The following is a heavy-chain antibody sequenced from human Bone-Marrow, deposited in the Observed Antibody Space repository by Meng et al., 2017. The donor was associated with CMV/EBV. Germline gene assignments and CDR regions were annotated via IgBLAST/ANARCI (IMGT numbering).Heavy chain of an antibody. CDR1: DGSISSSSYY. J-gene: IGHJ5*02. Sequence: SETLSLTCSVSDGSISSSSYYWGWIRQPPGNGLEWIGSIYYSGSTYYNPSLKSRSTITVDTSKIQFSLKLNSVTAADTAVYYCAGHGNYWDANWFDPWGQGTLVTLSS. D-gene: IGHD1-1*01. CDR3: AGHGNYWDANWFDP. CDR2: IYYSGST. V-gene: IGHV4-39*01.